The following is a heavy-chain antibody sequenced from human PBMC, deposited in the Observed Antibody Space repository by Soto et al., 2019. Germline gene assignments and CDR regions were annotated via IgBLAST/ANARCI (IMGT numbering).Heavy chain of an antibody. CDR3: ARDKTTVAPVGHFDY. J-gene: IGHJ4*02. CDR1: GFTFSSYG. CDR2: IWYDGSNQ. Sequence: LRLSCEASGFTFSSYGMHWVRQAPGKGLEWVAVIWYDGSNQYYADSVKGLFNISRDNSKNTLYLQMNSLRAEDTAVYYCARDKTTVAPVGHFDYWGQGTLVTVSS. D-gene: IGHD4-17*01. V-gene: IGHV3-33*01.